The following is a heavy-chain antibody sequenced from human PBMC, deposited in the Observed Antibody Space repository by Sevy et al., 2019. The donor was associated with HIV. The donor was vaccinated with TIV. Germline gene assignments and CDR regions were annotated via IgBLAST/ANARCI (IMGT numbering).Heavy chain of an antibody. Sequence: SETLSLTCTVSGDSINSGSHSWGWVRQPPGKGLEWIGTFYYGVSTIYYNSSLKSRVAISVDTSKNQVSLRLRSVTAADTALYFCARHLWTGVTARDAFDVWGQGTMVTVSS. CDR2: FYYGVSTI. J-gene: IGHJ3*01. CDR1: GDSINSGSHS. V-gene: IGHV4-39*01. D-gene: IGHD2-21*02. CDR3: ARHLWTGVTARDAFDV.